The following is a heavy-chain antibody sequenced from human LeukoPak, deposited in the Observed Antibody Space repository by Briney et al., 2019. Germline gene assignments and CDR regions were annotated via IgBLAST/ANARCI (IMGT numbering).Heavy chain of an antibody. CDR3: ARQYCSGGSCYSGWFDP. V-gene: IGHV5-51*01. CDR1: GYIFTSYW. CDR2: INPGDSDT. Sequence: GESLKISCKGSGYIFTSYWIGWVRQMPGKGLEWMGIINPGDSDTRYSPSFQGQVTISADKSISTAYLQWSSLKASDTAMYYCARQYCSGGSCYSGWFDPWGQGTLVTVSS. J-gene: IGHJ5*02. D-gene: IGHD2-15*01.